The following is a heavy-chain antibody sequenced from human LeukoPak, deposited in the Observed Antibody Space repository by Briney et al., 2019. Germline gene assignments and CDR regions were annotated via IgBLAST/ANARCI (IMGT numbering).Heavy chain of an antibody. Sequence: TGGSLRLSCAASGFAFRNFWMSWVRQAPGKGLELVANTKQDGSGKYYVDSVGGRFTVSRDNAKSSLYLQMNSLRAEDTAVYYCASMGARTSVLDYWGQGTLVTVSS. J-gene: IGHJ4*02. V-gene: IGHV3-7*03. CDR3: ASMGARTSVLDY. D-gene: IGHD1-26*01. CDR2: TKQDGSGK. CDR1: GFAFRNFW.